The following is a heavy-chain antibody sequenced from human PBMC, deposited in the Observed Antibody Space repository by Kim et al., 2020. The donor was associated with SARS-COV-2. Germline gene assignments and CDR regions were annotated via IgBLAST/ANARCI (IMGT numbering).Heavy chain of an antibody. CDR2: INPSSGGT. V-gene: IGHV1-46*01. J-gene: IGHJ5*02. D-gene: IGHD6-13*01. Sequence: ASVKVSCKASGNTFTRFYMHWVRQAPGQGLEWMGIINPSSGGTTYAQKFQGRVTMTRDTSTSTLYMELRGLRSEDAAIYYCTRGVVIAAAGPFDPWGQGT. CDR3: TRGVVIAAAGPFDP. CDR1: GNTFTRFY.